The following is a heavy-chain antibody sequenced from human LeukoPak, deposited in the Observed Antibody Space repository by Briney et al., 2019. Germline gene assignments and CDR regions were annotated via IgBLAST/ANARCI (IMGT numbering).Heavy chain of an antibody. CDR1: GFTFDIFG. CDR2: ISTTIDNT. J-gene: IGHJ4*02. V-gene: IGHV3-23*01. Sequence: GGSLTLSCAASGFTFDIFGMNWVRQAPGKGLEWVSSISTTIDNTYYADSVKGRFTISRDNSINTLYLQMNSLRADDTAIYYCAKGTVRFLEWGQRGYFDYWGQGGLVTVSS. D-gene: IGHD3-3*01. CDR3: AKGTVRFLEWGQRGYFDY.